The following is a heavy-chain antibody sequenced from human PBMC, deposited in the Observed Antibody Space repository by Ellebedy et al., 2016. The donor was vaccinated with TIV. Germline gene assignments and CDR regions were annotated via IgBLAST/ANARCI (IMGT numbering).Heavy chain of an antibody. Sequence: GESLKISCAASAFAFSSYAMNWVRQAPGKGLEWVSGLTASGDSTYYADSVKGRFTISRDNSKNTLYLQMNSLRVEDTAVYYGVVTGWRGGTIVPFTYWGQGSLVTVSS. CDR1: AFAFSSYA. V-gene: IGHV3-23*01. J-gene: IGHJ4*02. D-gene: IGHD2-21*02. CDR3: VVTGWRGGTIVPFTY. CDR2: LTASGDST.